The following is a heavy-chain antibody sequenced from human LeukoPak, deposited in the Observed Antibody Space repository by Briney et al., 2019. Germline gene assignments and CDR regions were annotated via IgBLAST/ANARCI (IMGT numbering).Heavy chain of an antibody. J-gene: IGHJ4*02. CDR3: AVYYYDTPIDY. V-gene: IGHV7-4-1*02. D-gene: IGHD3-22*01. Sequence: GASVKVSCKASGYTFISYAVNWVRQAPGQGLEWMGWINTNTGNPTYAQGFTGRFVFSLDTSVSTAYLQISSLKAEDTAVYYCAVYYYDTPIDYWGQGTLVTVSS. CDR1: GYTFISYA. CDR2: INTNTGNP.